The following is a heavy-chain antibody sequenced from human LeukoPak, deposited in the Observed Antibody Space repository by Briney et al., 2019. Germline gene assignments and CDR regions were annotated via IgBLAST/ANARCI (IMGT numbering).Heavy chain of an antibody. V-gene: IGHV3-64D*06. CDR3: VKDQGAAATDY. J-gene: IGHJ4*02. Sequence: GGSLRLSCSASGFTFSSYAMRWVRQAPGKGLEYVSAISSNGGSTYYADSVKGRFTISRDNSKNTLYLQMSSLRAEDTAVYYCVKDQGAAATDYWGQGTLVTVSS. CDR2: ISSNGGST. D-gene: IGHD6-13*01. CDR1: GFTFSSYA.